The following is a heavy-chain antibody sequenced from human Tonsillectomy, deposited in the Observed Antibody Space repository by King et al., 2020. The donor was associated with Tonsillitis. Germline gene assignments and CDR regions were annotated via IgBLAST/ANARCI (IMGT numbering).Heavy chain of an antibody. V-gene: IGHV3-33*05. D-gene: IGHD4/OR15-4a*01. CDR3: ARDRDDYIFDY. Sequence: VQLVESGGGVVQPGRSLRLSCAASGFTFSSYGIHWVRQAPGKGLEWVAVISDGGSNKYYADSVKGRFTISRDNSKSTLYLQMNSLRAEDTAVYYCARDRDDYIFDYWGQGTLVTVSS. CDR1: GFTFSSYG. CDR2: ISDGGSNK. J-gene: IGHJ4*02.